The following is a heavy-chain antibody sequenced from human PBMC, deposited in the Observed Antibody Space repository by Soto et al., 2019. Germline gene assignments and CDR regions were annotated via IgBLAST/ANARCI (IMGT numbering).Heavy chain of an antibody. V-gene: IGHV3-21*01. CDR1: GFTFSSYS. J-gene: IGHJ4*02. CDR2: ISSSSSYI. CDR3: ARVVVVPAAGIDY. D-gene: IGHD2-2*01. Sequence: EVQLVESGGGLVKPGGSLRLSCAASGFTFSSYSMNWVRQAPGKGLEWVSSISSSSSYIYYADSVKGRFTISRDNAKNSLYLQMNSLRAEDTAVYYCARVVVVPAAGIDYWGQGTLLTVSS.